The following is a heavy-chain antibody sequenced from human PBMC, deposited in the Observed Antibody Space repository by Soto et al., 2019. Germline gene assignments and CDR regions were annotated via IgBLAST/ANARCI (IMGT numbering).Heavy chain of an antibody. Sequence: PGGSLSLSCAASGFTFDDYAMHWVRQAPGKGLEWVSGISWNSGSIGYADSVKGRFTISRDNAKNSLYLQMNSLRAEDTAVYYCARVDQLLSWGQGTLVTVSS. CDR1: GFTFDDYA. J-gene: IGHJ4*02. D-gene: IGHD2-2*01. CDR3: ARVDQLLS. V-gene: IGHV3-9*01. CDR2: ISWNSGSI.